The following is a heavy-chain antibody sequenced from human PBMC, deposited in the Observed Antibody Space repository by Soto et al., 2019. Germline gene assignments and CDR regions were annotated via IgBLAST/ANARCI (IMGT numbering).Heavy chain of an antibody. Sequence: QLVESGGGLVQPGGSLRVSCAASGFSFSSHSMHWVRQAPGKRLEYISAISANGVGTYYADSVKGRFTISRDNSKNTLYLQMGSLRAEDMAVYHCTRENGLNDFDIWGQGTKVPVSS. CDR3: TRENGLNDFDI. J-gene: IGHJ3*02. CDR2: ISANGVGT. CDR1: GFSFSSHS. D-gene: IGHD2-2*03. V-gene: IGHV3-64*07.